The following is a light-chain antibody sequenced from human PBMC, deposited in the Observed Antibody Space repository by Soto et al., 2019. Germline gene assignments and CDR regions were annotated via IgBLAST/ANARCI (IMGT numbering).Light chain of an antibody. CDR1: QGIRND. J-gene: IGKJ1*01. CDR2: DAS. Sequence: AIQMTQFPSSLSASVGDRVTITCRASQGIRNDLGWYQQKSGRAPKLLIYDASTLESGVPSRFSGSGSGTDFTFTISSLQPEDIATYYCQQSYSTPWTFGQGTKVDIK. V-gene: IGKV1-13*02. CDR3: QQSYSTPWT.